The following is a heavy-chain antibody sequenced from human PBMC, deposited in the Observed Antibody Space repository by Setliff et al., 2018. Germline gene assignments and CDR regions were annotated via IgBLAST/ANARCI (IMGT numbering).Heavy chain of an antibody. CDR2: ISAGGGST. J-gene: IGHJ4*02. CDR3: AKGYCSSTSCYVDY. D-gene: IGHD2-2*01. Sequence: PGGSLRLSCAASGFSFSSYAITWVRQAPGKGLEWVSAISAGGGSTYSADSVKGRFTISSDNSNNTLYLQMNSLRAEDTAVYYCAKGYCSSTSCYVDYWGQGTLVSVSS. V-gene: IGHV3-23*01. CDR1: GFSFSSYA.